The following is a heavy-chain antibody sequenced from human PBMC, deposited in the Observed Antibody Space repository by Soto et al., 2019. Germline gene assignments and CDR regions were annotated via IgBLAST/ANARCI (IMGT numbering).Heavy chain of an antibody. J-gene: IGHJ5*02. D-gene: IGHD5-12*01. CDR1: GFTFNTYA. CDR2: ISYDGTNK. V-gene: IGHV3-30-3*01. Sequence: GSLRLSCAASGFTFNTYALHWVRHAPGKGLEWVAVISYDGTNKYYAESVEGRFTISRDNSKNTLLLQMNSLRADDTAVYYCAREEGGYSGYDANWFDPWGQGTRGTVSS. CDR3: AREEGGYSGYDANWFDP.